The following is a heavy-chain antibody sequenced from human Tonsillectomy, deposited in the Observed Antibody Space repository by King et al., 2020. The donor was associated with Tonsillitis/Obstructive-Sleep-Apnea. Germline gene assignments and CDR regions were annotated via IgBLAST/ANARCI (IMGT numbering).Heavy chain of an antibody. V-gene: IGHV4-34*01. D-gene: IGHD1-26*01. CDR1: GGSFSGYY. Sequence: VQLQQWGAGLLKPSETLSLTCAVYGGSFSGYYWSWIRQPPGKGLEWIGEINHSGSTNYNPSLKSRVTISVDTSKNQFSLKLSSVTAADTAVYYCARGYSGSYHDYYYYYMDVWGKGTTVTVSS. J-gene: IGHJ6*03. CDR2: INHSGST. CDR3: ARGYSGSYHDYYYYYMDV.